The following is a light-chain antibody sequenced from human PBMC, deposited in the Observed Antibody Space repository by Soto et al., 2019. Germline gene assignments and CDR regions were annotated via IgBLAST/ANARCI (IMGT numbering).Light chain of an antibody. CDR2: KAS. V-gene: IGKV1-5*03. CDR1: QTISTW. CDR3: QQYNTYPLT. J-gene: IGKJ4*01. Sequence: DIQMTQSPSTLSASVGDRVTITCRASQTISTWLAWYQQKPGKAAKILIYKASRLEGGVPSRFSGSRSGTEVNITISSLQPDDFATYYCQQYNTYPLTFGGGTTVDIK.